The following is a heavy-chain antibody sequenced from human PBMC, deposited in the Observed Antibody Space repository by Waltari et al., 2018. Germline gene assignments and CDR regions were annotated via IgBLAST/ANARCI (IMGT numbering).Heavy chain of an antibody. J-gene: IGHJ4*02. CDR3: AKDLSRYTVVTPFDY. V-gene: IGHV3-23*04. Sequence: EVQLVESGGGLVQPGGSLRLSCAASGFTFSSYAMSWVRQAPGKGLEWVSAISGSGGSTYYAESVKGRFTISRDNSKNTRDLQMNSLIAEDTAVYYCAKDLSRYTVVTPFDYWGQGTLVTVSS. CDR1: GFTFSSYA. CDR2: ISGSGGST. D-gene: IGHD2-2*02.